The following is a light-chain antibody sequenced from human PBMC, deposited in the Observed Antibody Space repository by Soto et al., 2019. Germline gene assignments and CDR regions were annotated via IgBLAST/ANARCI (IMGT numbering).Light chain of an antibody. CDR3: SSFAGTYTV. V-gene: IGLV2-11*01. Sequence: QSALTQPRSVSGSPGQSVTISCTGTTSDVGGYNYVSWYQHHPAKAPQLMIYDVTKRPSGVPDRFSGSKSGNTASLTISGLQAEDVADYYCSSFAGTYTVFGEGTKLTVL. CDR1: TSDVGGYNY. J-gene: IGLJ2*01. CDR2: DVT.